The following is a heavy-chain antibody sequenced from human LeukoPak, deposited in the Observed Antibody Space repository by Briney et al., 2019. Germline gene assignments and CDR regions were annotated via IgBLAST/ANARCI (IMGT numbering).Heavy chain of an antibody. Sequence: GGSLRLSCAASGFTFGHYAMHWVRQAPGKGLEWVSLISGDGEGTYYVDSVKGRFTISRDTSRNSLYLQMDSLRTEDSALYYCAKDRGGYYGSGTSYYFYGMDVWGQGTTVIVFS. CDR1: GFTFGHYA. CDR3: AKDRGGYYGSGTSYYFYGMDV. V-gene: IGHV3-43*02. D-gene: IGHD3-10*01. J-gene: IGHJ6*02. CDR2: ISGDGEGT.